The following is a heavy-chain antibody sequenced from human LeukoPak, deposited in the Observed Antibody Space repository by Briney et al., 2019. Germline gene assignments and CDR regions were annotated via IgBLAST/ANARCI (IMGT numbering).Heavy chain of an antibody. Sequence: GGSLRLSCAASGFTFSSYSMNWVRQAPGKGLGWVSSISSSSSYIYYADSVKGRFTISRDNAKNSLYLQMNSLRAEDTAVYYCARAGFTFSDYFGSFFDYWGQGTLVTVSS. CDR3: ARAGFTFSDYFGSFFDY. J-gene: IGHJ4*02. CDR1: GFTFSSYS. V-gene: IGHV3-21*06. D-gene: IGHD3-10*01. CDR2: ISSSSSYI.